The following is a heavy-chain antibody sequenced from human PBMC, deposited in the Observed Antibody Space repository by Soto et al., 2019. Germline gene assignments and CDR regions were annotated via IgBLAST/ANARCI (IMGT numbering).Heavy chain of an antibody. Sequence: GVSLRLSCAASGFTFSSYGMHWVRQAPGKGLEWVAVISYDGSNKYYADSVKGRFTISRDNSKNTLYLQMNSLRAEDTAVYYCAKAPYSEASLIDYRGQGTLVTVSS. J-gene: IGHJ4*02. CDR2: ISYDGSNK. CDR3: AKAPYSEASLIDY. D-gene: IGHD3-16*01. CDR1: GFTFSSYG. V-gene: IGHV3-30*18.